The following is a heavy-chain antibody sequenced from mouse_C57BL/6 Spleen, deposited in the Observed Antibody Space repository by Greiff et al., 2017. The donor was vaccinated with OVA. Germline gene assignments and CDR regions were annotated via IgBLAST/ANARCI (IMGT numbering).Heavy chain of an antibody. V-gene: IGHV1-63*01. CDR3: ARGDYYGSSSYTMDY. Sequence: QVQLQQSGAELVRPGTSVKMSCKASGYTFTNYWIGWAKQRPGHGLEWIGDIYPGGGYTNYNEKFKGKATLTADKSSSTAYMQFSSLTSEDSAIYYCARGDYYGSSSYTMDYWGQGTSVTVSS. CDR2: IYPGGGYT. J-gene: IGHJ4*01. D-gene: IGHD1-1*01. CDR1: GYTFTNYW.